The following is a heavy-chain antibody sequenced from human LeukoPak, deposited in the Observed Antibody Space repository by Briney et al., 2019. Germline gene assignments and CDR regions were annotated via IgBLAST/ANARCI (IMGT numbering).Heavy chain of an antibody. J-gene: IGHJ4*02. D-gene: IGHD2-2*02. CDR3: ARGRYCSSTSCYTAFDY. CDR1: GCTFTSYG. CDR2: VSAYNGNT. Sequence: GASVKVSCKASGCTFTSYGISWVRQAPGQGLEWMGWVSAYNGNTNYAQKLQGRVTMTTDTSTSTAYMELRSLRSDDTAVYYCARGRYCSSTSCYTAFDYWGQGTLVTVSS. V-gene: IGHV1-18*01.